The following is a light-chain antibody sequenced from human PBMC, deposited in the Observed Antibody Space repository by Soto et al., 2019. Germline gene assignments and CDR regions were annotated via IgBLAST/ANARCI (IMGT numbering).Light chain of an antibody. CDR3: QQYGSSTEYT. Sequence: EIVLTQSPGTLSLSPGERATLSCRASQSVSSSYLAWYQQKPGQAPRLLIYGASSMATGIPDRFSGSGSGTDFTLTISRLEPEDFAVYYCQQYGSSTEYTFGQGTKLEIK. CDR1: QSVSSSY. J-gene: IGKJ2*01. CDR2: GAS. V-gene: IGKV3-20*01.